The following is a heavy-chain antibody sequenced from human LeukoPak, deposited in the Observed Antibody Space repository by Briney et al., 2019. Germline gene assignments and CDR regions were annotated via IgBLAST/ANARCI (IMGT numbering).Heavy chain of an antibody. CDR1: GFTFSSFA. CDR3: AKDLHDYGNYVGWFDS. J-gene: IGHJ5*01. Sequence: GGSLRLSCAASGFTFSSFAMDWVRQAPGKGLEWVSAISGSGDNTYYADSVKGRFTISRDNSKTTLFLQMNSLRAEDTAVYYCAKDLHDYGNYVGWFDSWGQGTLVTISS. V-gene: IGHV3-23*01. CDR2: ISGSGDNT. D-gene: IGHD4-11*01.